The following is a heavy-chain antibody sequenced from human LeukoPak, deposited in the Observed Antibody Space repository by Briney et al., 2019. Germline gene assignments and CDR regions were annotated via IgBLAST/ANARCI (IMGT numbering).Heavy chain of an antibody. CDR1: GFPSSSYW. CDR3: LAAAGDY. J-gene: IGHJ4*02. Sequence: GALRLPCAAPGFPSSSYWMSWVRRPPGKGLDWLANIKQDGSEKYYVDSLKGRFTISRDNAKTSLYLQMNSLRAEDTAVYYCLAAAGDYWGQGTLVTVSS. CDR2: IKQDGSEK. D-gene: IGHD6-13*01. V-gene: IGHV3-7*01.